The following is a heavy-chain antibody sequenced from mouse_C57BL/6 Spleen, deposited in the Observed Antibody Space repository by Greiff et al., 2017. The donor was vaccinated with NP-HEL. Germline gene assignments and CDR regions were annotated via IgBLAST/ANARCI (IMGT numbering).Heavy chain of an antibody. CDR2: IYPGDGDT. J-gene: IGHJ4*01. D-gene: IGHD1-1*01. Sequence: QVQLQQSGAELVKPGASVKISCKASGYAFSSYWMNWVKQRPGKGLEWIGQIYPGDGDTNYNGKFKGKATLTADKSSSTAYMQLSSLTSEDSAVYFCANNYYGPYYYAMDYWGQGTSVTVSS. CDR1: GYAFSSYW. CDR3: ANNYYGPYYYAMDY. V-gene: IGHV1-80*01.